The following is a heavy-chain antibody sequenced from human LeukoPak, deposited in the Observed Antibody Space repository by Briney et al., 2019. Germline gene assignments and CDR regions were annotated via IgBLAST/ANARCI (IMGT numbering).Heavy chain of an antibody. CDR3: ARAEGGWYYYYYMDV. J-gene: IGHJ6*03. Sequence: GASVTVSCTASGYTFTSYGISWVRQAPGQGLEWMGWISAYNGNTNYAQKLQGRVTMTTDTSTSTAYMELRSLRSDDTAVYYCARAEGGWYYYYYMDVWGKGTTVTVSS. CDR2: ISAYNGNT. D-gene: IGHD6-19*01. CDR1: GYTFTSYG. V-gene: IGHV1-18*01.